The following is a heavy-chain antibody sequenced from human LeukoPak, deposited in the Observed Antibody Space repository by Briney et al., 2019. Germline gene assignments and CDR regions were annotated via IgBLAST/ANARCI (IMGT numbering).Heavy chain of an antibody. V-gene: IGHV4-31*03. CDR3: AKTDSSGYYSDS. CDR2: IYYTGST. D-gene: IGHD3-22*01. Sequence: SQTLSLTCTVSGVSISSGDYYWGWIRQHPGEGLEWIGYIYYTGSTYYNSSLKSRVTISLDTSKNQFSLKLSSVTAADTAVYYCAKTDSSGYYSDSWGQGTLVTVSS. CDR1: GVSISSGDYY. J-gene: IGHJ4*02.